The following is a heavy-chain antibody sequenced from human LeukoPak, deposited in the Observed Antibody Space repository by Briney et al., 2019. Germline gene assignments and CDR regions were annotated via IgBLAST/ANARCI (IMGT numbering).Heavy chain of an antibody. CDR2: ISYDGSNK. CDR1: GFTFSSYG. D-gene: IGHD3-22*01. V-gene: IGHV3-30*03. Sequence: GGSLRLSCAASGFTFSSYGMHWVRQAPGKGLEWVAVISYDGSNKYYADSVKGRFTISRDNSKNTLYLQMNSLRAEDTAVYYCARSYYDSSGYYNWFDPWGQGTLVTVSS. CDR3: ARSYYDSSGYYNWFDP. J-gene: IGHJ5*02.